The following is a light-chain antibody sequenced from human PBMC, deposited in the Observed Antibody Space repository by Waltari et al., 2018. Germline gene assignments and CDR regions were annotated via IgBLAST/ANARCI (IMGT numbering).Light chain of an antibody. Sequence: QSALTQPASVSGSPGQSITISCTGTSSDVGSHNLVSWYQHHPGKTPKLMIYEDTKRPSGVSNRFSSAKSGDTASLTISGLQAEDEADDYCCSYAGSTASILLGGGTKLTVL. V-gene: IGLV2-23*01. CDR3: CSYAGSTASIL. CDR2: EDT. CDR1: SSDVGSHNL. J-gene: IGLJ2*01.